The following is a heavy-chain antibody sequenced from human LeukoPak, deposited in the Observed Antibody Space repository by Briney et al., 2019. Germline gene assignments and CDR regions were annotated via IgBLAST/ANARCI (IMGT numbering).Heavy chain of an antibody. CDR1: GYTLTELS. V-gene: IGHV1-24*01. CDR3: ATSTPRSGRQWRVFDY. D-gene: IGHD3-10*01. CDR2: FDPEDGET. Sequence: GASVKASCRVSGYTLTELSMHWVRQAPGKGLEWRGGFDPEDGETIYAQKFQGRVTMTEDTSTDTAYMELSSLRSEDTAAYYCATSTPRSGRQWRVFDYWGQGTLVTVSS. J-gene: IGHJ4*02.